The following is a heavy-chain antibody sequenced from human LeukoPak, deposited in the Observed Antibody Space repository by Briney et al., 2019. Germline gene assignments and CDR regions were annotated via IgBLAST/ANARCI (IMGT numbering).Heavy chain of an antibody. D-gene: IGHD3-22*01. CDR1: GGSISSYY. Sequence: PSETLSLTCTVSGGSISSYYWSWIRQPLGKGLEWIGYIYYSGSTNYNPSLKSRVTISVDTSKNQFSLKLSSVTAADTAVYYCARVDSSGYLDYWGRGTLVTVSS. V-gene: IGHV4-59*01. CDR2: IYYSGST. J-gene: IGHJ4*02. CDR3: ARVDSSGYLDY.